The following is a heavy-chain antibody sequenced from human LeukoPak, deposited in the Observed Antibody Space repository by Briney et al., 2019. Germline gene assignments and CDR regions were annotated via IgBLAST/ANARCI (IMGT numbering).Heavy chain of an antibody. CDR3: AKGVVVAPDVTPFDY. CDR2: ISGRGASK. CDR1: GFTFSSYG. Sequence: GGSLRLSCAASGFTFSSYGMHWVRQAPGKGLEWVSGISGRGASKYYADSVKGRFTISRDNSKNTLYLQMNSLRAEDTAVYYCAKGVVVAPDVTPFDYWGQGTLVTVSS. J-gene: IGHJ4*02. D-gene: IGHD2-2*01. V-gene: IGHV3-23*01.